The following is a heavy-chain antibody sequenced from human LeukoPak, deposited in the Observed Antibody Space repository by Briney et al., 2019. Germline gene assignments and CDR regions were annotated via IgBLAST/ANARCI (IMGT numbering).Heavy chain of an antibody. J-gene: IGHJ5*02. V-gene: IGHV3-21*01. Sequence: PGGPLRLSCAASGFTFSSYSMNWVRQAPGKGLEWVSSISSSSGYIYYADSVKGRFTISGDNAKNSLYLQMNSLRAEDTAVYYCAREVDTAMVSWFDPWGQGTLVTVSS. D-gene: IGHD5-18*01. CDR1: GFTFSSYS. CDR3: AREVDTAMVSWFDP. CDR2: ISSSSGYI.